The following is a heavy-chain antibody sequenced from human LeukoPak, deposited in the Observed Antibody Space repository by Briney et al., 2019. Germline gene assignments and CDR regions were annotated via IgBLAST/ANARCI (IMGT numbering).Heavy chain of an antibody. CDR2: INHSGST. V-gene: IGHV4-34*01. Sequence: SGTLSLTCAVYGGSFSGYYRSWIRQPPGKGLEWIGEINHSGSTNYNPSLKSRVTISVDTSKNQFSLKLSSVTAADMAVYYCARGLSAIVHWGQGTLVTVSS. CDR3: ARGLSAIVH. J-gene: IGHJ4*02. D-gene: IGHD2-21*02. CDR1: GGSFSGYY.